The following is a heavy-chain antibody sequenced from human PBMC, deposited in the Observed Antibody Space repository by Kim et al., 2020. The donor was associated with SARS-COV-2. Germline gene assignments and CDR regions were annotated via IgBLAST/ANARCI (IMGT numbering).Heavy chain of an antibody. CDR1: GGSFSGYY. V-gene: IGHV4-34*01. J-gene: IGHJ4*02. CDR2: INHSGST. D-gene: IGHD2-2*01. Sequence: SETLSLTCAVYGGSFSGYYWSWIRQPPGKGLEWIGEINHSGSTNYNPSLKSRVTISVDTSKNQFSLKLSSVTAADTAVYYCARENSVGSTSRQADYWGQGTLVTVSS. CDR3: ARENSVGSTSRQADY.